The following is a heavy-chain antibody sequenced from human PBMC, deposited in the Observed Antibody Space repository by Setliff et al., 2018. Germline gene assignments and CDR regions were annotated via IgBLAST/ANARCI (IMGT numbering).Heavy chain of an antibody. CDR3: ARGRIIAAAGEAFDI. D-gene: IGHD6-13*01. V-gene: IGHV3-30-3*01. Sequence: PGGSLRLSCAASGFTFSSYAMHWVRQAPGKGLEWVAVISYDGSNKYYADSVKGRFTISRDNSKNTLYLQMNSLRAEDTAVYYCARGRIIAAAGEAFDIWGQGTKVTVSS. CDR2: ISYDGSNK. J-gene: IGHJ3*02. CDR1: GFTFSSYA.